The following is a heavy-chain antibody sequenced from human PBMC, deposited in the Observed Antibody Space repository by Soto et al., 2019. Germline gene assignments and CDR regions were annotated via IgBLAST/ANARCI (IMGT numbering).Heavy chain of an antibody. D-gene: IGHD3-10*01. CDR1: GGSISSDDYY. Sequence: QVQLQESGPGLVKPSQTLSLTCTVSGGSISSDDYYWSWIRQPPGKGLEWIGYIYHSGSSYYNPSLKSRVTIAIDTSTHQLSLKLTSVTAADTAVYYCARTSPRGSGAWFDPWGQGTLVTVSS. CDR3: ARTSPRGSGAWFDP. V-gene: IGHV4-30-4*01. J-gene: IGHJ5*02. CDR2: IYHSGSS.